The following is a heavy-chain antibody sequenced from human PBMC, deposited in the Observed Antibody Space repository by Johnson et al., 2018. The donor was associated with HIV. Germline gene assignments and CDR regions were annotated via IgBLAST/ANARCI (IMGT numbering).Heavy chain of an antibody. D-gene: IGHD3-10*01. CDR3: ASFWATGAFDI. CDR1: GFTFSSYW. J-gene: IGHJ3*02. CDR2: INGDGSGI. V-gene: IGHV3-74*02. Sequence: MQLVESGGGVVQPGGSLRLSCAASGFTFSSYWMHWVRQGPGKGLVWVSRINGDGSGITYADSVKGRFTISRDNAKNTLYLQMNSLRAEDTAVYYCASFWATGAFDIWGQGTMVTVSS.